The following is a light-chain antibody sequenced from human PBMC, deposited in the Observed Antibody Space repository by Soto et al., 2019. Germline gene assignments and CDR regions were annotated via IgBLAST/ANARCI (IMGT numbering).Light chain of an antibody. J-gene: IGKJ4*01. CDR2: AAS. CDR3: QQYYSYPLT. V-gene: IGKV1-39*01. CDR1: QSISSY. Sequence: DIQMTRSPSSLSASVGERVTITCRASQSISSYLNWYQQKPGKAPKLLIYAASSLQSGVPSRFSGSGSGTDFTLTISCLQSEDFATYYCQQYYSYPLTFGGGTKVDI.